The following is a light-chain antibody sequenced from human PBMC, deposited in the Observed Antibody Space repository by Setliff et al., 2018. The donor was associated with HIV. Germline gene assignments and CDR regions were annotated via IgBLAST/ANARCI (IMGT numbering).Light chain of an antibody. CDR2: STT. Sequence: QAVVTQEPSLTVSPGGTVTLTCASSTGAVASGHYANWFQQKPGQAPRALIYSTTYKPPWTPARFSGSLLAGRPALTLSDVRPEDEAEYYCLLAYGCFXVFGSGTKVTVL. CDR1: TGAVASGHY. V-gene: IGLV7-43*01. J-gene: IGLJ1*01. CDR3: LLAYGCFXV.